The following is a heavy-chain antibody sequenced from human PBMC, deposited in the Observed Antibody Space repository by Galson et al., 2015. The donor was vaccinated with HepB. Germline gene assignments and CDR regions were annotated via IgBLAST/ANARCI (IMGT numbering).Heavy chain of an antibody. Sequence: WMTWVRQAPGLGLEWVGRIKSKTDGETTDYAAPVKGRFTISRDDSKNRLYLQMNSLKTEDTAVYYCTTDVYYSTYWSWLDPWGQGTLVTVSS. D-gene: IGHD2-8*02. J-gene: IGHJ5*02. CDR2: IKSKTDGETT. CDR3: TTDVYYSTYWSWLDP. V-gene: IGHV3-15*01. CDR1: W.